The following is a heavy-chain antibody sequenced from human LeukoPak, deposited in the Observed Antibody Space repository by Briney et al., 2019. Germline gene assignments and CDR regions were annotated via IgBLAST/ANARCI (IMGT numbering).Heavy chain of an antibody. CDR3: AREAPDYGEIGWFDP. V-gene: IGHV1-2*02. Sequence: ASVKVSCKASGYTFTGYYMHSVRQAPGQGLEWMGWINPNSGGTNYAQKFQGRVTMTRDTSISTAYMELSRLRSDDTAVYYCAREAPDYGEIGWFDPWGQGTLVTVSS. D-gene: IGHD4-17*01. CDR2: INPNSGGT. J-gene: IGHJ5*02. CDR1: GYTFTGYY.